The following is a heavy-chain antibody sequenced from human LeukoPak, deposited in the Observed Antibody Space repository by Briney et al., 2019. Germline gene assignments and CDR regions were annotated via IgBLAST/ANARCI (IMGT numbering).Heavy chain of an antibody. Sequence: TGASLRLFCAASGFTFRSYAMSWVRQAPGKGLEWVSAISGSGGSTYYADSVKGRFTISRDNSKNTLYLQMNSLRAEDTAVYYWASYDYVGGSYRPPFDYWGQGTLVTVFS. CDR2: ISGSGGST. V-gene: IGHV3-23*01. CDR3: ASYDYVGGSYRPPFDY. J-gene: IGHJ4*02. CDR1: GFTFRSYA. D-gene: IGHD3-16*02.